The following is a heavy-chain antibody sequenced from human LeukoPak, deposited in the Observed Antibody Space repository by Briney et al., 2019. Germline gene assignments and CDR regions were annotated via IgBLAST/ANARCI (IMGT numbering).Heavy chain of an antibody. Sequence: GGSLRLSCTASGFTFSSYWMNWARQAPGKGLEWVASINHNGNVNYYVDSVKGRFTISRDNAKNSLYLQMSNLRAEDTAVYFCARGGGLDVWGQGATVTVSS. J-gene: IGHJ6*02. CDR2: INHNGNVN. CDR1: GFTFSSYW. D-gene: IGHD3-16*01. CDR3: ARGGGLDV. V-gene: IGHV3-7*03.